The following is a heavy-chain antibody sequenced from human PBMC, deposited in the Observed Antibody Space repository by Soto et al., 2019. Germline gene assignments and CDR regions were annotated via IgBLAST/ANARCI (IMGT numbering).Heavy chain of an antibody. J-gene: IGHJ4*02. Sequence: GGSLRLSCAASGFTFSSYAMSWARQAPGKGLEWVSAISGSGGSTYYADSVKGRFTISRDNSKNTLYPQMNSLRAEDTAVYYCAKSGAVTIYYFDYWGQGTLVTVSS. D-gene: IGHD4-17*01. V-gene: IGHV3-23*01. CDR2: ISGSGGST. CDR3: AKSGAVTIYYFDY. CDR1: GFTFSSYA.